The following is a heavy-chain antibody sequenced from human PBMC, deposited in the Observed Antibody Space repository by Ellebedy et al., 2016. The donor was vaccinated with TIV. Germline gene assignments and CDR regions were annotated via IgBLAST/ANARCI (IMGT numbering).Heavy chain of an antibody. CDR3: ARGDDYGDNAYPFDY. Sequence: GESLKISCVGSGFTFGSYGLLWVRQAPGKGLEWVAGISYDGSNRFYVDSVRGRFTISRDNSKNTVFLQMDSLRADDTAVYYWARGDDYGDNAYPFDYWGQGTLVTVSS. V-gene: IGHV3-30*03. CDR2: ISYDGSNR. J-gene: IGHJ4*02. CDR1: GFTFGSYG. D-gene: IGHD4-17*01.